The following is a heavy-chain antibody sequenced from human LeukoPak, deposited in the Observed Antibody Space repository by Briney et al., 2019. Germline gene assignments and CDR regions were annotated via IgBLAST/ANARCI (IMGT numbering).Heavy chain of an antibody. J-gene: IGHJ2*01. CDR1: GFTFDDYA. CDR2: ISWNSDNR. Sequence: PGRSLRLSCAASGFTFDDYAIHWVRQAPGKGLEWVSGISWNSDNRDYADSVKGRFTISRDNAKNSLYLQMNSLRTEDTALYYCAKGGAAADNCWYFDLWGRGTLVTVSS. D-gene: IGHD6-13*01. V-gene: IGHV3-9*01. CDR3: AKGGAAADNCWYFDL.